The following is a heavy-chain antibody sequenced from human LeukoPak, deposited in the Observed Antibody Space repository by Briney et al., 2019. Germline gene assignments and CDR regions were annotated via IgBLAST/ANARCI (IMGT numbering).Heavy chain of an antibody. Sequence: PGRSLRLSCAASGFTFSSYAMSWVRQAPGKGLEWVSAISGSGGSTYYADSVKGRFTISRDNSKNTLYLQMNSLRAEDTAVYYCAKDLKGVRGVRGFDYWGQGTLVTVSS. J-gene: IGHJ4*02. D-gene: IGHD3-10*01. CDR2: ISGSGGST. CDR3: AKDLKGVRGVRGFDY. V-gene: IGHV3-23*01. CDR1: GFTFSSYA.